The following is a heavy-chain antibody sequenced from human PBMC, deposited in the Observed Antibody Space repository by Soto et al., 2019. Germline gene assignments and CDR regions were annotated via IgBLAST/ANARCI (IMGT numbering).Heavy chain of an antibody. Sequence: QVQLQQWGAGLLTPSETLSLTCAVYGGSFSGYYWSWIRQPPGKGLEWIGEINHSGSTNYNPSLKIRVTISVDTSKNQFSLQLSSVTAADTAVYYCATLPPTDILTGYRGDYLGQGTQVTVAS. D-gene: IGHD3-9*01. V-gene: IGHV4-34*01. CDR1: GGSFSGYY. CDR2: INHSGST. CDR3: ATLPPTDILTGYRGDY. J-gene: IGHJ4*02.